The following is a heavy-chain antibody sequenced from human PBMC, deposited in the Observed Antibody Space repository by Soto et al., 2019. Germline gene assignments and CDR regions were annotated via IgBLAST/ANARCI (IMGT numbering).Heavy chain of an antibody. CDR1: CFNFRSYA. CDR2: IWYDGTTK. D-gene: IGHD2-2*01. Sequence: QVQLVESGGGVVQPGKSLTLACATSCFNFRSYAVHWVRQAPGKGLEWVAVIWYDGTTKYYGESVKGRFSSSRDNTNNTVYLRMNSLRGEDTAVYYCARDPYCSSPRCRNWFDSWGQGTLVSVST. J-gene: IGHJ5*01. CDR3: ARDPYCSSPRCRNWFDS. V-gene: IGHV3-33*01.